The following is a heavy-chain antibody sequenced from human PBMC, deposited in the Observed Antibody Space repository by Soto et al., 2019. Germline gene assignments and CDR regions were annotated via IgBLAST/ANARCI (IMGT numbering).Heavy chain of an antibody. CDR3: ARGSSGWYDP. V-gene: IGHV1-8*01. CDR2: MIPNSGNT. J-gene: IGHJ5*02. D-gene: IGHD6-19*01. Sequence: QVQLVQSGAEVKKPGASVKVSCKASGYTFTSYNFNWVRQATGQGLEWMGWMIPNSGNTVYAQKFQGRVTMTRNTSISTAYMELSSLTSEDTAVYYCARGSSGWYDPWGQGTLVTVSS. CDR1: GYTFTSYN.